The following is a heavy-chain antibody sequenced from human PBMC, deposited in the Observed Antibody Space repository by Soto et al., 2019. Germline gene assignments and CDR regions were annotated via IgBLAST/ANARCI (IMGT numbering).Heavy chain of an antibody. CDR3: ARRGSGSYYDY. D-gene: IGHD1-26*01. J-gene: IGHJ4*02. V-gene: IGHV3-23*01. CDR2: ISGSGGST. CDR1: GFTFSSYA. Sequence: EVQLLESGGGLVQPGGSLRLSCAASGFTFSSYAMRWVRQAPGKGLEWVSAISGSGGSTYYADSVKGRFTISRDNSKNTLYLKMNSLRAEDTAVYYCARRGSGSYYDYWGQGTLVNVSS.